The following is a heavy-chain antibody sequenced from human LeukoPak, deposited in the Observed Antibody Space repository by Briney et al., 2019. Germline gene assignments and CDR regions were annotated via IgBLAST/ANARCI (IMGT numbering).Heavy chain of an antibody. D-gene: IGHD3-10*01. Sequence: SETLSLTCTVSGGSISSYYWSWIRQPPGKGLEWIGYIYYSGSTNYNPSLKSRVTISVDTSKNQFSLKLSSVTAADTAVYYCARSWNRKYGSGSYYKGPWFDYWGQGTLVTVSS. CDR2: IYYSGST. J-gene: IGHJ4*02. V-gene: IGHV4-59*08. CDR1: GGSISSYY. CDR3: ARSWNRKYGSGSYYKGPWFDY.